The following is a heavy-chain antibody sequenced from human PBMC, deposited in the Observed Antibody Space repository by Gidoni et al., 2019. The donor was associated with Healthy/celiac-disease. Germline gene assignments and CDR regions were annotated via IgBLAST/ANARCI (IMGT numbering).Heavy chain of an antibody. J-gene: IGHJ4*02. V-gene: IGHV3-9*01. CDR2: ISWNSGSI. Sequence: EVQLVESGGGLVQPGRSLRLSCAASGFTFDDYAMHWVRRAPGKGLEWVSGISWNSGSIGYADSVKGRFTISRDNAKNSLYLQMNSLRAEDTALYYCAKGPLTAVAPYYFDYWGQGTLVTVSS. CDR1: GFTFDDYA. CDR3: AKGPLTAVAPYYFDY. D-gene: IGHD6-19*01.